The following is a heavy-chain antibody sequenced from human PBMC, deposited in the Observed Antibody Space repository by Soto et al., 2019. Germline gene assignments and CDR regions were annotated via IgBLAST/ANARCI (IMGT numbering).Heavy chain of an antibody. V-gene: IGHV3-23*01. D-gene: IGHD4-17*01. J-gene: IGHJ4*01. CDR2: IIDSGGST. CDR3: TKYGETTVTYSEY. Sequence: GGSLRLSCAASGFTFSSCAMGWVRQAPGKGLEWVSDIIDSGGSTYYADSVKGRFIISRDNSKNTLYLEMNSLRAEDTAVYYCTKYGETTVTYSEYWGRGTQVTVSS. CDR1: GFTFSSCA.